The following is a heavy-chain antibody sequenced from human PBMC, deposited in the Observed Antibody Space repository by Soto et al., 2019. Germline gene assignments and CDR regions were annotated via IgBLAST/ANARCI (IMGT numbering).Heavy chain of an antibody. CDR2: IYQDGNT. CDR1: GGSIRSSNW. V-gene: IGHV4-4*02. D-gene: IGHD3-22*01. J-gene: IGHJ4*02. CDR3: ASNFGASGYSDNDF. Sequence: QVQLQESGPGLVKPSGTLSLTCAVSGGSIRSSNWWSWVRQPPGKGLEWIGEIYQDGNTNYNPSLQSRVTISLYKSKNQFSLNLTSVTAADTAVYYCASNFGASGYSDNDFWGQGTLVTVSS.